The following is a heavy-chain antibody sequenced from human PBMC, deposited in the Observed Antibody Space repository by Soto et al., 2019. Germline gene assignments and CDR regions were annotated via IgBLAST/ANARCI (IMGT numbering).Heavy chain of an antibody. CDR3: ARGGYSSSWYSEEGGWFDP. CDR2: IYYSGNT. D-gene: IGHD6-13*01. CDR1: GGSISSYY. Sequence: SETLSLTCTVSGGSISSYYWSWIRQPPGKGLEWIGYIYYSGNTNYNPSLKSRVTISVDTSKNQFSLKLSSVTAADTAVYYCARGGYSSSWYSEEGGWFDPWGQGTLVTVSS. V-gene: IGHV4-59*01. J-gene: IGHJ5*02.